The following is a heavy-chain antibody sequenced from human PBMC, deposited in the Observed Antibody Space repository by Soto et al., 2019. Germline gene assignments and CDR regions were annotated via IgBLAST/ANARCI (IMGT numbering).Heavy chain of an antibody. CDR3: ARSGYSYGVYLRFDFRCFYGIGV. J-gene: IGHJ6*02. V-gene: IGHV1-8*01. CDR2: MNPNSGNT. D-gene: IGHD5-18*01. Sequence: AASGKVWCKDSGCQFTSYDINWVRQATGQGLEWMGWMNPNSGNTGYAQKFQGRVTMTRNTSISTAYMELSSLRSEDTAVYYCARSGYSYGVYLRFDFRCFYGIGVWRQRTSFTVSS. CDR1: GCQFTSYD.